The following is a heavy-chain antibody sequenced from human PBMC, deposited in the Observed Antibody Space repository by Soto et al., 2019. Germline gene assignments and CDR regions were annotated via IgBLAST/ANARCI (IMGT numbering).Heavy chain of an antibody. CDR2: IYYSGST. CDR1: GGSLSGYY. Sequence: SETLSLTCAVYGGSLSGYYWSWIRQPPGKGLEWIGSIYYSGSTYYNPSLKSRVTISVDTSKNQFSLKLSSVTAADTAVYYCAGVYYYGSGSYFSRGYYYYYMDVWGKGTTVTVSS. CDR3: AGVYYYGSGSYFSRGYYYYYMDV. D-gene: IGHD3-10*01. V-gene: IGHV4-34*01. J-gene: IGHJ6*03.